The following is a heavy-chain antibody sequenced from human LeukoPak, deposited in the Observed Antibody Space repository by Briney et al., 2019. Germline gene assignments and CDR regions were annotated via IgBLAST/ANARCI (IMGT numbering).Heavy chain of an antibody. CDR2: INPNSGDT. CDR1: GYTFTSYY. D-gene: IGHD6-13*01. CDR3: ARDLRTSSWFPNCDF. Sequence: LGASVKVSCKASGYTFTSYYMHWVRQAPGQGLDWMGWINPNSGDTNYAQTFQGRVTMTRDTSISTAYMELSRLESDDTAVYFCARDLRTSSWFPNCDFWGQGTLVTVSS. V-gene: IGHV1-2*03. J-gene: IGHJ4*02.